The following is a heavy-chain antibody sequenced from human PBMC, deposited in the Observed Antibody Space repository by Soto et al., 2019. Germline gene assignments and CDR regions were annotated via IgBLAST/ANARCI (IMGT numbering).Heavy chain of an antibody. Sequence: ESGPTVGNPTQTLTLTCSFSVFSLSTIGMSVSWIRQPPGRALEWLALIYWNDDKRYSPSLKSRLTXXKDTSKNQVVPTMTNIDHVDTATYYCVHRGADYDFWSGYYTGSVYFDYWGQGTLVTV. CDR3: VHRGADYDFWSGYYTGSVYFDY. CDR2: IYWNDDK. V-gene: IGHV2-5*08. CDR1: VFSLSTIGMS. J-gene: IGHJ4*02. D-gene: IGHD3-3*01.